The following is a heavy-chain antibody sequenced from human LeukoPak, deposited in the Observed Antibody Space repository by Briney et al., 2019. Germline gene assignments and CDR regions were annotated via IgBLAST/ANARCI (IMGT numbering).Heavy chain of an antibody. D-gene: IGHD3-10*01. Sequence: HTGGSLRLSCAASGFTFSSFAMHWVRQAPGKGLEWVAYIRYDGSNKSYADSVKGRFTISRDSSKNTLYLQMNSLRAEDTAVYYCAKDPGAHDKHFDHWGQGTPVTVSS. CDR2: IRYDGSNK. CDR3: AKDPGAHDKHFDH. J-gene: IGHJ4*02. CDR1: GFTFSSFA. V-gene: IGHV3-30*02.